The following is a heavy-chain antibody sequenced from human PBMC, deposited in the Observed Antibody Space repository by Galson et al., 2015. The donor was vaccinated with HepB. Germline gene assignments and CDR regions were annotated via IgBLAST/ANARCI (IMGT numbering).Heavy chain of an antibody. CDR3: ARLSNYYYDSSGYYQGGYFDL. CDR1: GGSISSYY. V-gene: IGHV4-59*08. CDR2: VSSTGGS. D-gene: IGHD3-22*01. Sequence: LSLTCTVSGGSISSYYWSWIRQPPGKGLEWIGFVSSTGGSNQNPSLRSRVTISVDMSRSQVSLRLRSVTAADTAVYYCARLSNYYYDSSGYYQGGYFDLWGRGALVTVSS. J-gene: IGHJ2*01.